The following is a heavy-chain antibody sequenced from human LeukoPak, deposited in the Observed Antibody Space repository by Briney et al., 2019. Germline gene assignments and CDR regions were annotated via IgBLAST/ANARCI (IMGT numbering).Heavy chain of an antibody. CDR2: INHSGST. J-gene: IGHJ4*02. CDR3: ARGGWFGELLDFDY. Sequence: SETLSLTCAVYGGSFSGYYWSWIRQPPGKGLEWIGEINHSGSTNYNPSLKSRVTISVDTSKNQFSLKLSSVTAADTAVYYCARGGWFGELLDFDYWGQGTLVTVSS. V-gene: IGHV4-34*01. D-gene: IGHD3-10*01. CDR1: GGSFSGYY.